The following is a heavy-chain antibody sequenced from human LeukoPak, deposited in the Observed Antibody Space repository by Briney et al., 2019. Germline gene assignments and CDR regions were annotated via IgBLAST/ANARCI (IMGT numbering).Heavy chain of an antibody. J-gene: IGHJ3*02. Sequence: PGRSLRLSCAASGFTFSSYGMSWVRQAPGKGLEWVAVISYDGSSKYYADSVKGRFTISRDNSKNTLYLQMNSLRAEDTAVYYCARARSSYGYGDAFDIWGQGTMVTVSS. CDR2: ISYDGSSK. V-gene: IGHV3-30*03. CDR3: ARARSSYGYGDAFDI. D-gene: IGHD5-18*01. CDR1: GFTFSSYG.